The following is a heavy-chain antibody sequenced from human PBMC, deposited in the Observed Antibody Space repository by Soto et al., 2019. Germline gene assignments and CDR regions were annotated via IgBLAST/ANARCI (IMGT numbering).Heavy chain of an antibody. CDR1: GFTFRIFG. J-gene: IGHJ3*02. D-gene: IGHD1-26*01. V-gene: IGHV3-30*18. Sequence: GGSLRLYCAASGFTFRIFGMHWIRQAPGRGLEWVALISYDGTNKYYADSVRGRFTISRDNSKNTLYLEMNTLRVEDTAVYYCAKVLPATGIEGGGDAFDIWGQGTMVTVSS. CDR3: AKVLPATGIEGGGDAFDI. CDR2: ISYDGTNK.